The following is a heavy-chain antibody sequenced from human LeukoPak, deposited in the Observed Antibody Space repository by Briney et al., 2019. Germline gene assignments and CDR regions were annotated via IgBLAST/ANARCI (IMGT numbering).Heavy chain of an antibody. Sequence: PGGSLRLSCAASGFTFSSYAMSWVRQAPGKGLEWVSGISGSGTSTFYADSVKGRFTISRDNSTNTLYLQMNSLRAEDTAVYYCAKESVKDSSGYYFDYWGQGTLVTVSS. CDR1: GFTFSSYA. D-gene: IGHD3-22*01. J-gene: IGHJ4*02. V-gene: IGHV3-23*01. CDR3: AKESVKDSSGYYFDY. CDR2: ISGSGTST.